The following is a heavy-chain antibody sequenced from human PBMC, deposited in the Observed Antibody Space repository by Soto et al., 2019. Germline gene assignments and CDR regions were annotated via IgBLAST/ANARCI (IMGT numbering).Heavy chain of an antibody. CDR3: AAPRAGSLKYYFDY. V-gene: IGHV1-69*13. CDR1: GGTFSSYA. D-gene: IGHD3-10*01. Sequence: GASVKVSCKASGGTFSSYAISWVRQAPGQGLEWMGGIIPIFGTANYAQKFQGRVTITADESTSTAYMELSSLRSEDTAVYYCAAPRAGSLKYYFDYWGQGTLVTVSS. J-gene: IGHJ4*02. CDR2: IIPIFGTA.